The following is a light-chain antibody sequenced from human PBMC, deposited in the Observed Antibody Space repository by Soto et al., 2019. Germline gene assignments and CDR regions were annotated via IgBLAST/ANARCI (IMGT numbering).Light chain of an antibody. CDR2: DNN. V-gene: IGLV1-40*01. J-gene: IGLJ2*01. Sequence: QSVLTQPPSVSGAPGQTVTISCTGSRSNIGAGYDVHWYQQLPGKAPRLLFYDNNNRPSGVPDLFSGSKSGTSASLVITGLQAEDEAHYYCQSYDGSLILVFGGGTKLTVL. CDR3: QSYDGSLILV. CDR1: RSNIGAGYD.